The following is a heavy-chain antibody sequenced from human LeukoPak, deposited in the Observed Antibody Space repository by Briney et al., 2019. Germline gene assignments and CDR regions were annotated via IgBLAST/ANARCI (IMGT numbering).Heavy chain of an antibody. D-gene: IGHD3-10*01. J-gene: IGHJ4*02. CDR3: TPDLGLTMIRGVIVS. CDR2: IKSKGDGETT. CDR1: GFTFTNSW. V-gene: IGHV3-15*01. Sequence: GGSLRLSCAASGFTFTNSWMSWVRQAPGKGLEWVGRIKSKGDGETTDYGAPVKVRFIMSRDGSQASLYLQMNILQTEDTAVYYCTPDLGLTMIRGVIVSWGQGTLVTVSS.